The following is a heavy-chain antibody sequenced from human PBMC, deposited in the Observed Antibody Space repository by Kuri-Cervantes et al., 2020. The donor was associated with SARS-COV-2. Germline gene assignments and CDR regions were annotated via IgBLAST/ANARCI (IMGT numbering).Heavy chain of an antibody. V-gene: IGHV3-7*01. J-gene: IGHJ6*03. Sequence: GESLKISCAASGFTFSSYWMSWVRQAPGKGLEWVANIKQDGSEKYYVDSAKGRFTISRDNAKNSLYLQMNSLRAEDTAVYYCARGETSSSEYYYYYMDVWGKGTTVTVSS. D-gene: IGHD6-6*01. CDR2: IKQDGSEK. CDR1: GFTFSSYW. CDR3: ARGETSSSEYYYYYMDV.